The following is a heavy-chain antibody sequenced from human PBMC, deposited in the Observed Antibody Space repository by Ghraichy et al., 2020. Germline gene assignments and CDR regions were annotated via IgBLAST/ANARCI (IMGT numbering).Heavy chain of an antibody. Sequence: GGSLRLSCASSGFTFSSSAMSWVRQAPGRGLEWVSVISGSGGSTYYADSVKGRFTISIDNSKNTLYLQMHSLRAEDTAVYYCAKVGGISGYDYSFFDYWGQATLLTVSS. V-gene: IGHV3-23*01. J-gene: IGHJ4*02. CDR1: GFTFSSSA. CDR3: AKVGGISGYDYSFFDY. D-gene: IGHD5-12*01. CDR2: ISGSGGST.